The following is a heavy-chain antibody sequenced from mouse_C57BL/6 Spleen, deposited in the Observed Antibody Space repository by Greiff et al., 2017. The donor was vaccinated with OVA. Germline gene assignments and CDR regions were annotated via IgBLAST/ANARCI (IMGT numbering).Heavy chain of an antibody. D-gene: IGHD2-4*01. Sequence: QVQLQQPGAELVRPGTSVKLSCKASGYTFTSYWMHWVKQRPGQGLEWIGVIDPSDSYTNYNQKFKGKATLTVDTSSSTAYMQLSSLTSEDSAVYYCAGGDDYYYWGQGTTLTVSS. V-gene: IGHV1-59*01. CDR1: GYTFTSYW. CDR2: IDPSDSYT. J-gene: IGHJ2*01. CDR3: AGGDDYYY.